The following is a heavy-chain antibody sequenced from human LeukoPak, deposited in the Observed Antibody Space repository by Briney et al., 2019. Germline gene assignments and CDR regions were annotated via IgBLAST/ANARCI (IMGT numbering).Heavy chain of an antibody. V-gene: IGHV4-61*01. D-gene: IGHD4/OR15-4a*01. CDR1: GGSISSSTYY. J-gene: IGHJ3*02. Sequence: PSETLSLTCTVSGGSISSSTYYWSWIRQPPGKGLEWIGYIYYSGSTNYNPSLKSRVTISVDTSKNQFSLKLSSVTAADTAVYYCARERHEYGGAFDIWGQGTMVTVSS. CDR2: IYYSGST. CDR3: ARERHEYGGAFDI.